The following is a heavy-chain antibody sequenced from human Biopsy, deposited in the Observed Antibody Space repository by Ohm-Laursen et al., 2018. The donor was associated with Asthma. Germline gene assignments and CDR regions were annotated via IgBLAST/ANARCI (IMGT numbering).Heavy chain of an antibody. J-gene: IGHJ6*02. CDR2: SDHRGNT. D-gene: IGHD2-8*01. Sequence: GTLSLTCSMYGLSSSAYYWTWIRQTPGKGLEWIGESDHRGNTNTNATLKSRVTISKAKSANEFSLKMKSVTAADTAIYYCASGPQWSGLDIWGQGTTVTVSS. CDR3: ASGPQWSGLDI. CDR1: GLSSSAYY. V-gene: IGHV4-34*01.